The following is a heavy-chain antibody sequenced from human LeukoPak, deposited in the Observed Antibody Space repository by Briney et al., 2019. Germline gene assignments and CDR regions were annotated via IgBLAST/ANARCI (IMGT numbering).Heavy chain of an antibody. V-gene: IGHV1-18*01. J-gene: IGHJ4*02. CDR1: GYTFTSYG. D-gene: IGHD6-19*01. CDR2: ISAYNGNT. Sequence: ASVKVSCKASGYTFTSYGISWVRQAPGQGLEWMGWISAYNGNTNYAQKLQGRVTMTTDTSTSTAYMELRSLRSDDTAVYYCARGRSGLSSGWYWGDIDYWGQGTLVTVSS. CDR3: ARGRSGLSSGWYWGDIDY.